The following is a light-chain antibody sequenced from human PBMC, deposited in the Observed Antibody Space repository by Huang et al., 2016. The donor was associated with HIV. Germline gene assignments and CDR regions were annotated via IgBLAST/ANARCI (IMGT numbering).Light chain of an antibody. J-gene: IGKJ5*01. CDR2: GAS. Sequence: EIVMTQSPATLSVSPGERATLSCRASQSVSSNLAWYQQKHGQAPSLLIYGASTRVTGDPARFSGSGSGTGFTLTISSLQSEDFAVYYCQQYDNGPIAFGQGTRLEI. V-gene: IGKV3-15*01. CDR3: QQYDNGPIA. CDR1: QSVSSN.